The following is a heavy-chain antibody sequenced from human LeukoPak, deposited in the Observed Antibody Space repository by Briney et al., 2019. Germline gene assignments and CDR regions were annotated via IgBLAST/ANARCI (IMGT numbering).Heavy chain of an antibody. J-gene: IGHJ4*02. D-gene: IGHD5-24*01. Sequence: SETLSLTCTVSGGSISSSSYYWGWIRQPPGKGLEWIGSIYYSGSTYYNPSLKSRVTISIDTSKNQFSLKLSSVTAADTAVYYCARGERWLQLNYFDYWGQGTLVTVSS. CDR1: GGSISSSSYY. CDR2: IYYSGST. V-gene: IGHV4-39*07. CDR3: ARGERWLQLNYFDY.